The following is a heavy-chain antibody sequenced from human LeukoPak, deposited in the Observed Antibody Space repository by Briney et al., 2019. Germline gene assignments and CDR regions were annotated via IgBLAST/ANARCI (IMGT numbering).Heavy chain of an antibody. CDR3: AKDGRSSSWYQYYFDY. V-gene: IGHV3-23*01. CDR1: GFTFSSYA. D-gene: IGHD6-13*01. J-gene: IGHJ4*02. CDR2: ISGSGGST. Sequence: QTGGSLRLSCAASGFTFSSYAMSWVRQAPGKGLEWVSAISGSGGSTYYADSVKGRFTISRDNSKNTLYLQTNSLRAEDTAVYYCAKDGRSSSWYQYYFDYWGQGTLVTVSS.